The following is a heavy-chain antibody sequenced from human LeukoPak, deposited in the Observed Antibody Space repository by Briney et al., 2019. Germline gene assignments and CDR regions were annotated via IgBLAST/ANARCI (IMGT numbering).Heavy chain of an antibody. V-gene: IGHV3-74*01. CDR1: GFAFTTYW. CDR3: ARGGFDP. Sequence: PGGSLRLSCAASGFAFTTYWMHWVRQAPGKGLVWVSRINTDETIANYADSVTGRFTISRDNAKNTLHLQMNSLRVEDTAVYYCARGGFDPWGQGTLVTVSS. CDR2: INTDETIA. J-gene: IGHJ5*02. D-gene: IGHD6-25*01.